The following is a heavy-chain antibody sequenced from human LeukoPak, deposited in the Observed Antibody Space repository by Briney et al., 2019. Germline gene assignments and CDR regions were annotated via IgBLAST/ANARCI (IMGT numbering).Heavy chain of an antibody. V-gene: IGHV4-59*12. Sequence: PSETLSLTCTVSGGSISSYYWSWIRQPPGKGLEWIGYIYYSGSTNYNPSLKSRVTISVDTSKNQFSLKLSSVTAADTAVYYCAREAYYDFWSGYYGALGGYYYMDVRGKGTTVTVSS. CDR2: IYYSGST. J-gene: IGHJ6*03. D-gene: IGHD3-3*01. CDR3: AREAYYDFWSGYYGALGGYYYMDV. CDR1: GGSISSYY.